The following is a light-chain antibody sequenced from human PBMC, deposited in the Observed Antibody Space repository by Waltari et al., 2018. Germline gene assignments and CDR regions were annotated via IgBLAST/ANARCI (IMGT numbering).Light chain of an antibody. CDR1: STDIGAYTY. Sequence: QSALTQPPSASGPPGQSVTISCPGTSTDIGAYTYVPWYQQPPGKAPKPLIYEVTERPSGVPDRFSGSKSGNTASLTVSGLQGEDEADYYCASFAGSNNLFGGGTKLTVL. J-gene: IGLJ2*01. V-gene: IGLV2-8*01. CDR3: ASFAGSNNL. CDR2: EVT.